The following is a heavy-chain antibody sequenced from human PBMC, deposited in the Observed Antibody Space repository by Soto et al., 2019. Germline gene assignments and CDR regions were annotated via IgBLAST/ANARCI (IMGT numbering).Heavy chain of an antibody. V-gene: IGHV3-30-3*01. J-gene: IGHJ4*02. Sequence: WGSLRLSCSASVFTFSSYAMHWFRQAPGKGLEWVAVISYDGSNKYYADSVKGRFTISRDNSKNTLYLQMSSLRSEDTAVYYCARAHPRHYGEWEPSSWGQGTLVTVSS. CDR2: ISYDGSNK. CDR3: ARAHPRHYGEWEPSS. CDR1: VFTFSSYA. D-gene: IGHD4-17*01.